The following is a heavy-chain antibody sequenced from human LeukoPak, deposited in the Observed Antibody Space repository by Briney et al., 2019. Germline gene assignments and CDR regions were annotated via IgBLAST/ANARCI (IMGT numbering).Heavy chain of an antibody. CDR1: GFTVSSNY. V-gene: IGHV3-53*01. CDR3: ARDSRGYSYGFDY. J-gene: IGHJ4*02. D-gene: IGHD5-18*01. CDR2: IYSGGST. Sequence: GGSLRLSCAASGFTVSSNYMSWVRQAPGKGLEWVSVIYSGGSTYYADSVKGRFTISSDNSKNTLYLQMNSLRAEDTAVYYCARDSRGYSYGFDYWGQGTLVTVSS.